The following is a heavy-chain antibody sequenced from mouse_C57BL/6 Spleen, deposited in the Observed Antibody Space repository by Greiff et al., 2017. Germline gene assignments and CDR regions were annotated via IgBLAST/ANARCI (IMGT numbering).Heavy chain of an antibody. CDR3: ARGGYGGFAY. Sequence: VKLQQPGAELVRPGSSVKLSCKASGYTFTSYWMHWVKQRPIQGLEWIGNIDPSDSETHYNQKFKDKATLTVDKSSSTAYMQLSSLTSEDSAVYYCARGGYGGFAYWGQGTLVTVSA. CDR1: GYTFTSYW. J-gene: IGHJ3*01. D-gene: IGHD2-2*01. CDR2: IDPSDSET. V-gene: IGHV1-52*01.